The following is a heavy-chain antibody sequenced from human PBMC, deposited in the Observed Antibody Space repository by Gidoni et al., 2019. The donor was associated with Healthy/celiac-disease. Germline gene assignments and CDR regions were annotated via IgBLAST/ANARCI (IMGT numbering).Heavy chain of an antibody. CDR3: ARTSSGYITGWFDP. J-gene: IGHJ5*02. CDR1: GGSISSSSYY. Sequence: QLQLQESGPGLVKPSETLSLTCTVSGGSISSSSYYWGWIRQPPGKGLEWIGSIYYSGSTYYNPSLKSRVTISVDTSKNQFSLKLSSVTAADTAVYYCARTSSGYITGWFDPWGQGTLVTVSS. D-gene: IGHD3-22*01. V-gene: IGHV4-39*07. CDR2: IYYSGST.